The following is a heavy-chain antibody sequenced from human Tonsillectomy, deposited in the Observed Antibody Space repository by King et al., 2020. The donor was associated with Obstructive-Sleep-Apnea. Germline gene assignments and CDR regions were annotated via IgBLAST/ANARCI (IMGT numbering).Heavy chain of an antibody. J-gene: IGHJ4*02. CDR2: INHSGST. D-gene: IGHD2-21*02. CDR1: GGSFSGYY. Sequence: VQLQQWGAGLLKPSETLSLTCAVYGGSFSGYYWSWIRQPPGKGLDWIGEINHSGSTNYNPSLKSRATISVDTSKTQFSLNVSSVTAADTAMYYCAKIWGDSTDYWGQGTQVTVSS. CDR3: AKIWGDSTDY. V-gene: IGHV4-34*01.